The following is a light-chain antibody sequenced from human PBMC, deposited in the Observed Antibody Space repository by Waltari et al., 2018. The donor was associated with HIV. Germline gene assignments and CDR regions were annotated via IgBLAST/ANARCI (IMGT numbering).Light chain of an antibody. CDR1: QSVNSN. CDR3: QQYNFWPPLT. Sequence: EIVMTQSPVTLSVSPGDTVTLSCRASQSVNSNLAWYQQKPGQAPRLLIYLASNRANGIPGRFSGSGYGTEFTLTVSSLQSEDFAVYYCQQYNFWPPLTFGGGTKVEIK. CDR2: LAS. J-gene: IGKJ4*01. V-gene: IGKV3-15*01.